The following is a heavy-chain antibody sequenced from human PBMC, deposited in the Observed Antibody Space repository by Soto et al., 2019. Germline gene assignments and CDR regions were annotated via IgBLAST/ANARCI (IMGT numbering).Heavy chain of an antibody. V-gene: IGHV2-5*01. Sequence: QITLTESGPTLVKPTQTLTLTCNFSGFAFSTSGVGVGWIRQPPGKALEWLALIYWNDNQRYSPSLKSRLTISADTSRNRVVLTMTNMDPVDTATSYCAHRRLGYPCFDYWGQGTLVAVSS. CDR2: IYWNDNQ. CDR3: AHRRLGYPCFDY. D-gene: IGHD5-12*01. J-gene: IGHJ4*02. CDR1: GFAFSTSGVG.